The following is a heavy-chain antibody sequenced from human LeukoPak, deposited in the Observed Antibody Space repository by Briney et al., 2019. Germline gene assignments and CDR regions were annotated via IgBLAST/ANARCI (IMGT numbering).Heavy chain of an antibody. CDR1: GFTFSDYY. Sequence: PGGSLRLSCAASGFTFSDYYVTWIRQAPGKGLEWVSYIDGTNSYTNYADSVEGRFTIARDNAKNSLYLQMNSLRAEDTAVYYCAAFYYSAFFDYWGLGTLVTVSS. CDR3: AAFYYSAFFDY. V-gene: IGHV3-11*03. CDR2: IDGTNSYT. J-gene: IGHJ4*02. D-gene: IGHD3-10*01.